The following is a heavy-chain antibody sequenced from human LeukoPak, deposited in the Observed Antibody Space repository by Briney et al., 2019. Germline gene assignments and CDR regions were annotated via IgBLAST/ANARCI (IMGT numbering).Heavy chain of an antibody. D-gene: IGHD3-10*01. J-gene: IGHJ4*02. Sequence: GGSLRLSCAASGFTFSSYEMNWVRQAPGKGLEWVSYISSSGGTMYYADSVRGRFTISRDDAKNTLYLQMNSLRAEDTAVYYCAKHDYYGSGLSWYYFDYWGQGTLVTVSS. CDR1: GFTFSSYE. V-gene: IGHV3-48*03. CDR3: AKHDYYGSGLSWYYFDY. CDR2: ISSSGGTM.